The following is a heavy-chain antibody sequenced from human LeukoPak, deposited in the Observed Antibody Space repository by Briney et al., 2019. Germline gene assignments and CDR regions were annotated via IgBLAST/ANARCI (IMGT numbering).Heavy chain of an antibody. CDR3: AKVRLGYSSGWYGY. Sequence: GGSPRLSCAASGFTFSSYAMSWVRQAPGKGLEWVSAISGSGGSTYYADSVKGRFTISRDNSKNTLYLQMNSLRAEDTAVYYCAKVRLGYSSGWYGYWGQGTLVTVSS. J-gene: IGHJ4*02. D-gene: IGHD6-19*01. V-gene: IGHV3-23*01. CDR1: GFTFSSYA. CDR2: ISGSGGST.